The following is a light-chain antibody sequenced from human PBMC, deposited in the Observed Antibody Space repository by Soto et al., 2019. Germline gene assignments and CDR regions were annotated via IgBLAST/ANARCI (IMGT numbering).Light chain of an antibody. CDR1: QGISSY. Sequence: AIRMTQSPSSLSASAGDKVTITCRASQGISSYLDWFQQKPGRPPKLLMSATSTLKNDVPSRFSGSGSGTDFILTSGCLQSEDFATYYCQQYYTYPWTFGQGTNVEIK. CDR3: QQYYTYPWT. J-gene: IGKJ1*01. CDR2: ATS. V-gene: IGKV1-8*01.